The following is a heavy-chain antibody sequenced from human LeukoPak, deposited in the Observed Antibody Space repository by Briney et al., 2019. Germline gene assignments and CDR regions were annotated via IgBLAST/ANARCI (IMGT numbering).Heavy chain of an antibody. D-gene: IGHD3-10*01. Sequence: SETLSLTCAVYGGSFSGYYWRWIRQPPGKGLEWIGEINHSGSTNYNPSLKSRVTISVDTSKNQFSLKLSSVTAADTAVYYCARVPFITMVRGVIDYWGQGTLVTVSS. J-gene: IGHJ4*02. CDR2: INHSGST. V-gene: IGHV4-34*01. CDR3: ARVPFITMVRGVIDY. CDR1: GGSFSGYY.